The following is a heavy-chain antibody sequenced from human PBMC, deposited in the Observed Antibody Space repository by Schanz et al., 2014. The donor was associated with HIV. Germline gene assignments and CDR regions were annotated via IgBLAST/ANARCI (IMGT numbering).Heavy chain of an antibody. Sequence: VQLMESGGGLVQPGRSLRLSCAASGFTLEDYAMHWVRQAPGKGLEWAAVIWYDGSYKYYADSVKGRFTISRDNPKNTLYLQMTSLRAEDTAIYYCARSPDWAGTDAFDIWGQGTMVTVSS. CDR3: ARSPDWAGTDAFDI. D-gene: IGHD6-19*01. J-gene: IGHJ3*02. CDR2: IWYDGSYK. CDR1: GFTLEDYA. V-gene: IGHV3-33*08.